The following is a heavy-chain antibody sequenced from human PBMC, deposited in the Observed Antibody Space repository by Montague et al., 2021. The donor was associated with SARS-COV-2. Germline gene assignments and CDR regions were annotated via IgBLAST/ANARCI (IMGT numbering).Heavy chain of an antibody. CDR2: INHSGSA. Sequence: SETLSLTCAVYGGSFSGYYWNWIRQPPGKGLEWIGVINHSGSAKYNPSLKRRVTISVDTSKNQFSLKLNSVTAADTAVYYCARLGEGVVPAPILGVGPYYSYFYMDVWGKGATVTVSS. CDR1: GGSFSGYY. V-gene: IGHV4-34*01. CDR3: ARLGEGVVPAPILGVGPYYSYFYMDV. J-gene: IGHJ6*03. D-gene: IGHD2-2*02.